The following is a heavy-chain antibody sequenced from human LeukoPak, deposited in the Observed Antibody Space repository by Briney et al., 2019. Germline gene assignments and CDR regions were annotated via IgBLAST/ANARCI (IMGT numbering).Heavy chain of an antibody. CDR2: IIPIFGTA. D-gene: IGHD3-9*01. J-gene: IGHJ4*02. CDR1: GGTSSSYA. CDR3: ARFYYDILTGYYPY. V-gene: IGHV1-69*01. Sequence: SVKVSCKASGGTSSSYAISWVRQAPGQGLEWMGGIIPIFGTANYAQKFQGRVTITADESTSTAYMELSSLRSEDTAVYYCARFYYDILTGYYPYWGQGTLVTVSS.